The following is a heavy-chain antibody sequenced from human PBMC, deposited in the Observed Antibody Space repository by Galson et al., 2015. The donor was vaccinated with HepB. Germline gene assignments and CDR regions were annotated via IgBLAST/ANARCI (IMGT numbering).Heavy chain of an antibody. V-gene: IGHV1-18*01. J-gene: IGHJ4*02. CDR1: GYTFTSYG. CDR3: ARSRLSSGWYFDY. D-gene: IGHD6-19*01. CDR2: IGAYNGNT. Sequence: SVKVSCKASGYTFTSYGISWVRQAPGQGLEWMGWIGAYNGNTNYAQKLQGRVTMTTDTSTSTVYMELSSLRSEDTAVYYCARSRLSSGWYFDYWGQGTLVTVSS.